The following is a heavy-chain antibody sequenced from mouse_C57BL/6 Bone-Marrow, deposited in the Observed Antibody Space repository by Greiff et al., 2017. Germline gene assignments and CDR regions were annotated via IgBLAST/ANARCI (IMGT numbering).Heavy chain of an antibody. CDR1: GYAFSSYW. J-gene: IGHJ1*03. Sequence: QVQLKQSGAELVKPGASVKISCKASGYAFSSYWMNWVKQRPGKGLEWIGQIYPGDGDTNYNGKFKGKATLTADKSSSTAYMQLSSLTSEDSAVYFCARRGYDGSSLYWYFDVWGTGTTVTVSS. CDR2: IYPGDGDT. V-gene: IGHV1-80*01. D-gene: IGHD1-1*01. CDR3: ARRGYDGSSLYWYFDV.